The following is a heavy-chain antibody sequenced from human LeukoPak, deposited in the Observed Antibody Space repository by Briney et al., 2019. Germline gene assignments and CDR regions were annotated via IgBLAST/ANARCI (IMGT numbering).Heavy chain of an antibody. CDR3: ARGDLNDYSNYPLDY. V-gene: IGHV4-59*12. CDR1: GGSISSYY. J-gene: IGHJ4*02. D-gene: IGHD4-11*01. Sequence: SETLSLTCTVSGGSISSYYWSWIRQPPGKGLEWIGYIHHRGATYYKPSLKSRVTISVDMSKNQFSLKLNSVTAADTAVYYCARGDLNDYSNYPLDYWGQGTLVTVSS. CDR2: IHHRGAT.